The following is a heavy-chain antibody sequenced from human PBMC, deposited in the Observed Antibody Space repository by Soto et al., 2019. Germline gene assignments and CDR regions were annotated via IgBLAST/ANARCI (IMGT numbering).Heavy chain of an antibody. J-gene: IGHJ4*02. CDR1: GFTFSSYG. D-gene: IGHD3-3*01. CDR3: AAALVHYDFWSGYYPIGY. Sequence: GGSLRLSCAASGFTFSSYGMHWVRQAPGKGLEWVAVIWYDGSNKYYADSVKGRFTISRDNSKNTLYLQMNSLRAEDTAVYYCAAALVHYDFWSGYYPIGYWGQGTLVTVSS. V-gene: IGHV3-33*01. CDR2: IWYDGSNK.